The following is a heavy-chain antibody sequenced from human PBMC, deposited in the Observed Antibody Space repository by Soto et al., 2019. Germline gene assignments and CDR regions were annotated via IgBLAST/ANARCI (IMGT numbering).Heavy chain of an antibody. V-gene: IGHV4-31*03. CDR3: ARYCSSTSCSHDAFDI. CDR2: IYYSGST. D-gene: IGHD2-2*01. Sequence: QVQLQESGPGLVKPSQTLSLTCTVSGGSISSGGYYWGWIRQHPGKGLEWIGYIYYSGSTYYNPSLKSRVTISVDTSKNQFSLKLSSVTAADTAVYYCARYCSSTSCSHDAFDIWGQGTMVTVSS. J-gene: IGHJ3*02. CDR1: GGSISSGGYY.